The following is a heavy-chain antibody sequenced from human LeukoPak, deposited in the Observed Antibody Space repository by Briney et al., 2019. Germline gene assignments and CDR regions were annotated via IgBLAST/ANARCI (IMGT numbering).Heavy chain of an antibody. Sequence: GGSLRLSCAASGFTFSSYALHWVRQAPGKGLEWVAFISYDGSNKYYADSVKGRLTISRDNSKNTLYLQMNSLRAEDTAVYYCARDDLDDYGDYNPDYWGQGTLVTVS. CDR3: ARDDLDDYGDYNPDY. CDR2: ISYDGSNK. J-gene: IGHJ4*02. CDR1: GFTFSSYA. V-gene: IGHV3-30-3*01. D-gene: IGHD4-17*01.